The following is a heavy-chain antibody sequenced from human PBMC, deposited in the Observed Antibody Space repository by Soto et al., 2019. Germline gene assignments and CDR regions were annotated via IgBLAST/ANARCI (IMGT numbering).Heavy chain of an antibody. CDR3: ARRDYSNQGFDY. D-gene: IGHD4-4*01. Sequence: QVQLQQWGAGLLKPSETLSLTCAVYGGSFSGYYWSWIRQPPGKGLEWIGEINHSGSTNYTPSLKSRVTISVATSKNQFSLKLSSVTAADTAVYYCARRDYSNQGFDYWGQGTLVTVSS. CDR2: INHSGST. CDR1: GGSFSGYY. V-gene: IGHV4-34*01. J-gene: IGHJ4*02.